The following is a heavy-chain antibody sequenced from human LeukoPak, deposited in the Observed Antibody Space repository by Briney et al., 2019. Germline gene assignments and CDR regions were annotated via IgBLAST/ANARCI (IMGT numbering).Heavy chain of an antibody. J-gene: IGHJ4*02. Sequence: GSQRLSCAASGFTFSSYGMHWVRQAPGKGLEWVAVIWYDGSNKYYADSVKGRFTISRDNSKNTLYLQMNSLRAEDTAVYYCARTGVPYSNPWPFDYWGQGTLVTVSS. V-gene: IGHV3-33*01. CDR2: IWYDGSNK. CDR3: ARTGVPYSNPWPFDY. CDR1: GFTFSSYG. D-gene: IGHD4-11*01.